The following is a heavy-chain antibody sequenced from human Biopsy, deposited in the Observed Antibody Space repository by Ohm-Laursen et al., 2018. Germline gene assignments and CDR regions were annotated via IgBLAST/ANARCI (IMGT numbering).Heavy chain of an antibody. CDR3: ATVRGLVWFGELIA. V-gene: IGHV1-69*06. CDR2: IIPIFQTT. J-gene: IGHJ5*02. CDR1: GGTFSASG. D-gene: IGHD3-10*01. Sequence: SSVKVSCNVIGGTFSASGISWVRLAPGHGLEFVGGIIPIFQTTHYAQSFQGRVTIVAGKSTSTAYMELSSLRSDDTAIYYCATVRGLVWFGELIAWGQGTLVTVSS.